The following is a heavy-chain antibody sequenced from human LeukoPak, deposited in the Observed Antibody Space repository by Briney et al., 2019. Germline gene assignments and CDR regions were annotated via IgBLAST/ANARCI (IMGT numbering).Heavy chain of an antibody. J-gene: IGHJ6*02. CDR2: IYYSGST. V-gene: IGHV4-59*08. Sequence: SETLSLTCTVSGGSISSYYWSWIRQPPGKGLEWIGYIYYSGSTNYNPSLKSRVTISVDTSKNQFSLKLSSVTAADTAVYYCARITKDIIVGARIYYYYGMDVWGQGTTVTVSS. CDR1: GGSISSYY. CDR3: ARITKDIIVGARIYYYYGMDV. D-gene: IGHD1-26*01.